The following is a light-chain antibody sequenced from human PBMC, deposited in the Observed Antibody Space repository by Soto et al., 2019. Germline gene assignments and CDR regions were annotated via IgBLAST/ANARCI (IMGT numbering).Light chain of an antibody. Sequence: DIVFTQSPETLSLSPGDRSTLSCRAGQSVSSNYLAWYQQXPGLAPRLRIYDTSSRSTDTPDRFTGSGSGTDLTVTISSVEPEDLPVYYCKQRSTSPWTFGPGT. CDR3: KQRSTSPWT. CDR2: DTS. J-gene: IGKJ1*01. V-gene: IGKV3D-20*02. CDR1: QSVSSNY.